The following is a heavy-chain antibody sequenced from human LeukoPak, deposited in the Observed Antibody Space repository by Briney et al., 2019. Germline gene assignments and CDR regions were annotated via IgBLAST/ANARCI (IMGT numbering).Heavy chain of an antibody. J-gene: IGHJ4*02. CDR1: GGSFSGYY. CDR3: ARRKREYYDSSGYYYRSPPYFDY. CDR2: VNHSGST. Sequence: PSETLSLTCAVYGGSFSGYYWSWIRQPPGKGLEWIGEVNHSGSTNYNPSLKSRVTISVDTSKNQFSLKLSSVTAADTAVYYCARRKREYYDSSGYYYRSPPYFDYWGQGTLVTVSS. D-gene: IGHD3-22*01. V-gene: IGHV4-34*01.